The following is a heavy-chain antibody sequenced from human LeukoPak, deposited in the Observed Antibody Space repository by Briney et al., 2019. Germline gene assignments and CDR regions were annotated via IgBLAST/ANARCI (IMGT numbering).Heavy chain of an antibody. CDR1: GFTFSNYA. J-gene: IGHJ4*02. Sequence: GGSLRLSCAVSGFTFSNYAMSWVRQAPGKGLEWVSAISGSGGSTHYADSVKGRFSISRDNSKNTLYLQMNSLRAEDTAVYYCVKHVDTAMVRPFDYWGQGTLVTVSS. CDR2: ISGSGGST. D-gene: IGHD5-18*01. V-gene: IGHV3-23*01. CDR3: VKHVDTAMVRPFDY.